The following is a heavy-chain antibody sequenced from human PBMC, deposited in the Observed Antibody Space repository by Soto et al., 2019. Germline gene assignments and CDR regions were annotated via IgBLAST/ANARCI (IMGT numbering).Heavy chain of an antibody. J-gene: IGHJ6*02. CDR3: TTTVYCSGGSCYYRGYYYYGMDV. V-gene: IGHV3-15*07. CDR1: GFTFSNAG. D-gene: IGHD2-15*01. Sequence: VVSLRLSCAAAGFTFSNAGRNWIRQAPGKGLEWVGRIKSKTDGGTTDYAAPVKGRFTISRDDSKNTLYLQMNSLKTEDTAVYYCTTTVYCSGGSCYYRGYYYYGMDVWGQGTTVTVSS. CDR2: IKSKTDGGTT.